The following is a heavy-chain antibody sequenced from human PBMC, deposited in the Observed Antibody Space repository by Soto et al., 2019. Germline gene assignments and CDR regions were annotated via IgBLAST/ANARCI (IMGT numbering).Heavy chain of an antibody. J-gene: IGHJ4*02. Sequence: SETLSLTCTVSGGSISSGDYYWSWIRQPPGKGLEWIGYIYYSGSTYYNPSLKSRVTISVDTSKNQFSLKLSSVTAADTAVYYCARERPFSSTSCYRSGDYERDYFDYWGQGTLVTVSS. CDR2: IYYSGST. D-gene: IGHD2-2*01. CDR1: GGSISSGDYY. V-gene: IGHV4-30-4*01. CDR3: ARERPFSSTSCYRSGDYERDYFDY.